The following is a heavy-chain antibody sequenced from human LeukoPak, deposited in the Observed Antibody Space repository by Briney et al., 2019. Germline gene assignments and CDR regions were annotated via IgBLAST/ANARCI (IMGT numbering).Heavy chain of an antibody. CDR1: GYSFTSYW. Sequence: GESLKISGKGSGYSFTSYWIGWVRQMPGKGREWMGIIYPGDSDTRYSPSFQGQVTIPADKSISTAYLQWSSLRASDTAIYYCARWLGYCSSTTCYQPFDYWGQGTVVSVSS. J-gene: IGHJ4*02. D-gene: IGHD2-2*01. V-gene: IGHV5-51*01. CDR3: ARWLGYCSSTTCYQPFDY. CDR2: IYPGDSDT.